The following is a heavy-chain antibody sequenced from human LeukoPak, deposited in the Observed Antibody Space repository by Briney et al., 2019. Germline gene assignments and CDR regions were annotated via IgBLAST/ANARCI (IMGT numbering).Heavy chain of an antibody. CDR2: THTSGST. J-gene: IGHJ4*02. D-gene: IGHD1-20*01. CDR1: GGSVSSAE. CDR3: ARSSRDTWKIFDS. V-gene: IGHV4-4*07. Sequence: SETLSLTCSVSGGSVSSAEWSCLRQPAGKGLEWIGRTHTSGSTNYNPSLKSRVTISVDKFKTQFSLKLSSVTAADTAVYYCARSSRDTWKIFDSWGQGTLVTVSS.